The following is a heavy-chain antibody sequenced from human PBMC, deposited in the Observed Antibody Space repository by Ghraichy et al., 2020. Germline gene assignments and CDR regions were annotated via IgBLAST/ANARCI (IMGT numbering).Heavy chain of an antibody. D-gene: IGHD6-13*01. CDR1: GSSFSDYS. Sequence: GGSLRLSCEGPGSSFSDYSMIWVRLTPRKALEWVSYITGSSITIFYTDSVKGRFTISRDNAKNSLYLQMNSLRAEDTAVYYCARLPLPRRAAVGDWYFDLWGRGTLVTVSS. CDR2: ITGSSITI. V-gene: IGHV3-48*01. CDR3: ARLPLPRRAAVGDWYFDL. J-gene: IGHJ2*01.